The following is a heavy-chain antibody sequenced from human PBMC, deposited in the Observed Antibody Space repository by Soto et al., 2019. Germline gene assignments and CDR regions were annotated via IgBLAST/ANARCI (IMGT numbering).Heavy chain of an antibody. J-gene: IGHJ4*02. Sequence: QVQLVQSGAEVKKPGSSVKVSCKASGGTFSSYAISWVRQAPGQGLEWMGGIIPIFGTAHYAQKFQGRVTITADESTSTAYMELSSLRSEDTAVYYCARLRYFDWLLNPYYFDYWGQGTLVTVSS. D-gene: IGHD3-9*01. CDR1: GGTFSSYA. V-gene: IGHV1-69*01. CDR2: IIPIFGTA. CDR3: ARLRYFDWLLNPYYFDY.